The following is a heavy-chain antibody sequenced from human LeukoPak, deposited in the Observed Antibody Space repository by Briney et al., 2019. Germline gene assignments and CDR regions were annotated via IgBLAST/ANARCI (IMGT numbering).Heavy chain of an antibody. V-gene: IGHV4-34*01. Sequence: PSETLSLTCAVYGGSFSGYYWSWIRQPPGKGLEWIGEINHSGSTNYNPSLKSRVTISVDTSKNQFSLKLSSVTAADTAVYYCASAWSSGRQGGYYFDYWGQGTLVTASS. CDR2: INHSGST. CDR1: GGSFSGYY. CDR3: ASAWSSGRQGGYYFDY. D-gene: IGHD3-22*01. J-gene: IGHJ4*02.